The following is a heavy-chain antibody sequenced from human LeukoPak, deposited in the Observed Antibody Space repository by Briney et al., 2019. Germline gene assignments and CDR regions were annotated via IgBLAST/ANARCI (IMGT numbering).Heavy chain of an antibody. V-gene: IGHV3-74*01. CDR3: ARAVRAHPPADF. CDR1: GFSFSSYW. D-gene: IGHD3-3*01. Sequence: GGSLRLSCAASGFSFSSYWMHWVRQAPGKGLVWVSRINSDGSSTTYADSVKGRSSISRDNAKNTLCLHLDSLRAEDTGVYYCARAVRAHPPADFWGQGTLVTVSS. CDR2: INSDGSST. J-gene: IGHJ4*02.